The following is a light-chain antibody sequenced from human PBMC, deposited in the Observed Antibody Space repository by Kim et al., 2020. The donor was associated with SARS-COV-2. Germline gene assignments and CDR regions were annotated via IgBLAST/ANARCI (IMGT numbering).Light chain of an antibody. CDR2: LNDDGSH. CDR1: SGHSAYS. J-gene: IGLJ2*01. V-gene: IGLV4-69*01. Sequence: QPVLTQSPSASASLGASVRIACTLSSGHSAYSIAWHQQRPQEGPRYLMKLNDDGSHSRGDGIPDRFSGSSSGAVRYLSISSLQSDDEADYYCQTWTTGFVVFGGGTQLTVL. CDR3: QTWTTGFVV.